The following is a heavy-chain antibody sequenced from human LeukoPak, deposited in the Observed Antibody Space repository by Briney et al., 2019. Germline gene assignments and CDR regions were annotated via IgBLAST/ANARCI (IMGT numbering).Heavy chain of an antibody. CDR3: ARESRYCSGGSCYSVRNWFDP. Sequence: PSETLSLTCAVYGGSFSSYYWSWIRQPAGKGLEWIGRIYTSGSTNYNPSLKSRVTMSVDTSKNQFSLKLSSVTAADTAVYYCARESRYCSGGSCYSVRNWFDPWGQGTLVTVSS. J-gene: IGHJ5*02. CDR1: GGSFSSYY. CDR2: IYTSGST. D-gene: IGHD2-15*01. V-gene: IGHV4-4*07.